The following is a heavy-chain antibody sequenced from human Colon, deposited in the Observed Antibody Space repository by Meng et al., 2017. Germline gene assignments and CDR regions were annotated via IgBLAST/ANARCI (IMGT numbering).Heavy chain of an antibody. CDR2: IYHSGST. CDR3: ARVIYASGNMAHLDC. V-gene: IGHV4-4*02. Sequence: QVPLQEPGPGLVNPSCTLSLTCVVSGDSIRRSNWWSWVRQPSGRGLEWIGEIYHSGSTNYNPSLKNRLSLTVDKSKNQFSLTLHSVTAADTAVYYCARVIYASGNMAHLDCWGQGTLVTVSS. J-gene: IGHJ4*02. D-gene: IGHD3-10*01. CDR1: GDSIRRSNW.